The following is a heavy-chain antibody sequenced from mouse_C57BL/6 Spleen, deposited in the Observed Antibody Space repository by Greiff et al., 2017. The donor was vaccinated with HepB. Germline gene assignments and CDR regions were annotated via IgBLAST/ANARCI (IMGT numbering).Heavy chain of an antibody. V-gene: IGHV5-4*01. J-gene: IGHJ1*03. CDR1: GFTFSSYA. CDR2: ISDGGSYT. CDR3: ARAWYFDV. Sequence: EVQLQESGGGLVKPGGSLKLSCAASGFTFSSYAMSWVRQTPEKRLEWVATISDGGSYTYYPDNVKGRFTISRDNAKNNLYLQMSHLKSEDTAMYYCARAWYFDVWGTGTTVTVSS.